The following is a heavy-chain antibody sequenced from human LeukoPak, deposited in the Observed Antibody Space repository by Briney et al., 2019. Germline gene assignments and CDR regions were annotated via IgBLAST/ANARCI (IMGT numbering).Heavy chain of an antibody. CDR1: GFTFSSYG. CDR3: ARTGYDYVWGSYPNTFDY. Sequence: GGSLRLSCAATGFTFSSYGMHWVRQAPGKGLEWVAVIWYDGSNKYYADSVKGRFTNSRDNSENTLYLEMNSLRAEDTAVYYCARTGYDYVWGSYPNTFDYWGQGTLVTVSS. D-gene: IGHD3-16*02. J-gene: IGHJ4*02. V-gene: IGHV3-33*01. CDR2: IWYDGSNK.